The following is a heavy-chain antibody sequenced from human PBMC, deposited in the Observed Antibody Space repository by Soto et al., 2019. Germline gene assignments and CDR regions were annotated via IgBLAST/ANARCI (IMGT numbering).Heavy chain of an antibody. CDR1: GGSISSSSYY. D-gene: IGHD3-3*01. CDR3: ARVITIRPGPFDY. Sequence: SETLSLTCTVSGGSISSSSYYWGWIRQPPGKGLEWIGSIYYSGSTYYNPSLKSRVTISVDTSKNQFSLKRSSVTAADTAVYYCARVITIRPGPFDYWGQGTLVTVSS. V-gene: IGHV4-39*01. CDR2: IYYSGST. J-gene: IGHJ4*02.